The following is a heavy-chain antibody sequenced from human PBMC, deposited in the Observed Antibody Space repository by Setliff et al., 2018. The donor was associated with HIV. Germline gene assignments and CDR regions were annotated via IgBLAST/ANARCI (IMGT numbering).Heavy chain of an antibody. CDR1: GGSMSSYY. Sequence: SETLSLTCTVSGGSMSSYYWSWIRQPPGKGLEWIGYIYYSGSTNYNPSLKSRVTISVDTSKNQFSLKLSSVTAADTAVYYCARDRGDDAFDIWGQGTMVTVSS. CDR2: IYYSGST. CDR3: ARDRGDDAFDI. J-gene: IGHJ3*02. D-gene: IGHD3-10*01. V-gene: IGHV4-59*01.